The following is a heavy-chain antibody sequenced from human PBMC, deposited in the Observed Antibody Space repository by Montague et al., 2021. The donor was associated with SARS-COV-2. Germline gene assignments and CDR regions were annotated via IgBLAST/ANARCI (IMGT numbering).Heavy chain of an antibody. CDR3: AGAQGDYVGERTTYYYYGMDV. Sequence: SLRLSCAASVFTFSSFSMNWVRQAPGKGLEWVSSISSSSIYIYYADSAKGRFTISRDKAKNSLYLQMNSLRAEDTAVYYCAGAQGDYVGERTTYYYYGMDVWGQGTTVTVSS. V-gene: IGHV3-21*01. CDR2: ISSSSIYI. D-gene: IGHD1-14*01. J-gene: IGHJ6*02. CDR1: VFTFSSFS.